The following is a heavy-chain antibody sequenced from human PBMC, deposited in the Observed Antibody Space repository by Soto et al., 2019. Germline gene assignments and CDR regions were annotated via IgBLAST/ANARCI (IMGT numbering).Heavy chain of an antibody. CDR2: IIPIFGTA. J-gene: IGHJ6*02. CDR1: GGTFSRYA. CDR3: ARGKYSYGYEGSSYYYYGMDV. Sequence: SVKVSCKASGGTFSRYAISWVRQAPGQGLEWMGGIIPIFGTANYAQKFQGRVTITADESTSTAYMELSSLRSEDTAVYYCARGKYSYGYEGSSYYYYGMDVWGQGTTVTVSS. D-gene: IGHD5-18*01. V-gene: IGHV1-69*13.